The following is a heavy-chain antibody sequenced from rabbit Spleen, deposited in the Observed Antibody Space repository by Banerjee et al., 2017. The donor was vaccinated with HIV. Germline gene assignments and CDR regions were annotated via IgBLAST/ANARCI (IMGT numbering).Heavy chain of an antibody. J-gene: IGHJ6*01. CDR1: GIDFSSSQF. V-gene: IGHV1S45*01. CDR2: IGTGSSGNT. D-gene: IGHD8-1*01. CDR3: ARDGVDGGSDYGYGFHF. Sequence: QEQLVDYGGDLVQPGASLTLTCKASGIDFSSSQFMCWVRRAPGKGLEWIACIGTGSSGNTYYASWAKGRFTISKTSSTTVTLQMTSLTAADTATYFCARDGVDGGSDYGYGFHFWGQGTLVTVS.